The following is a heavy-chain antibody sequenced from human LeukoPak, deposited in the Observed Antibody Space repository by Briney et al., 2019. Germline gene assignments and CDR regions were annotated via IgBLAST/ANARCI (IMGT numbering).Heavy chain of an antibody. CDR2: ISAYNGNT. D-gene: IGHD4-17*01. CDR1: GYTFTSYG. V-gene: IGHV1-18*01. Sequence: ASVKVSCKASGYTFTSYGISWVRQAPGQGLEWMGWISAYNGNTIYAQKLQGRVTMTTDTSTSTAYMELRSLRSDDTAVYYCARVATYGDYEGWFDPWGQGTLVTVSS. CDR3: ARVATYGDYEGWFDP. J-gene: IGHJ5*02.